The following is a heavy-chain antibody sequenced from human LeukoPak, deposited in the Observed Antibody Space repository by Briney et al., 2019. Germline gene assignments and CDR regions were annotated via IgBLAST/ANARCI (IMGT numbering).Heavy chain of an antibody. Sequence: GGSLRLSCAASGFTFSSYWMSWVRQAPGKGLEWVANIKQDGSEKYYVDSVKGRFTISRDNAKNSLYLQMNSLRAEDTAVYYCARVGSSSWYGGNYFDYWGQGTLVTVSS. CDR3: ARVGSSSWYGGNYFDY. J-gene: IGHJ4*02. D-gene: IGHD6-13*01. V-gene: IGHV3-7*01. CDR2: IKQDGSEK. CDR1: GFTFSSYW.